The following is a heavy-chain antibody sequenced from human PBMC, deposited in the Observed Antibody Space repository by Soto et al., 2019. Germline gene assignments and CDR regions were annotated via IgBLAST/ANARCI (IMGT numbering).Heavy chain of an antibody. D-gene: IGHD2-2*01. CDR2: ISHNGDNT. CDR3: AKRTPAFSHFHYMDV. CDR1: GFTFSSSP. Sequence: GESLKISCATSGFTFSSSPMRWVRQPPGRGLEWVSAISHNGDNTYYADSVKGRFTISRDNSENTLYLQMISLRAEDTAVYYCAKRTPAFSHFHYMDVWGTGTTVTVSS. J-gene: IGHJ6*03. V-gene: IGHV3-23*01.